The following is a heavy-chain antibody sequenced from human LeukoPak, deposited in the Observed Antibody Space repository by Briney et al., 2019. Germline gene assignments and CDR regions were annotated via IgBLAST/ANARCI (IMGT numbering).Heavy chain of an antibody. V-gene: IGHV3-7*01. Sequence: PGGSLRLSCAASGFSFSSYWMRWVRQAPGKGLEWVANIKQDGSEKYYVDSVKGRFTISRDNAKNSLYLQMNSLRAEDTAVYYCAKMLAAVGWFDPWGQGTLVTVSS. CDR3: AKMLAAVGWFDP. CDR2: IKQDGSEK. D-gene: IGHD6-13*01. CDR1: GFSFSSYW. J-gene: IGHJ5*02.